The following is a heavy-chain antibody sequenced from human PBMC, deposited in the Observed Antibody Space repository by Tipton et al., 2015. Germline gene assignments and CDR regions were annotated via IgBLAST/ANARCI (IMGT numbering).Heavy chain of an antibody. CDR3: ATGYYGDYPFDY. Sequence: SLRLSCEASGFTFSNYEMSWVRQAPGKGLEWVSGISWNSGSIGYADSVKGRFTISRDNAKNFLYLQMNGLRAEDTALYYCATGYYGDYPFDYWGQGTLVTVSS. D-gene: IGHD4-17*01. CDR2: ISWNSGSI. CDR1: GFTFSNYE. V-gene: IGHV3-9*01. J-gene: IGHJ4*02.